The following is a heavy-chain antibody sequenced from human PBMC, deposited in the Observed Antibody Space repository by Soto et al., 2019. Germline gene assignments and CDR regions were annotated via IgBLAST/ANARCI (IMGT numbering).Heavy chain of an antibody. Sequence: SETLSVTCTVSGDSVSSGSFYWVWIRQPPGKGLEWIGFIYFSGSTNYTPSLKSRVTMSLDTSKNQFSLKLRSVTPADTAVYYCARVHSGRNWFDPWGQGTLVTVSS. D-gene: IGHD6-19*01. CDR3: ARVHSGRNWFDP. V-gene: IGHV4-61*01. CDR2: IYFSGST. J-gene: IGHJ5*02. CDR1: GDSVSSGSFY.